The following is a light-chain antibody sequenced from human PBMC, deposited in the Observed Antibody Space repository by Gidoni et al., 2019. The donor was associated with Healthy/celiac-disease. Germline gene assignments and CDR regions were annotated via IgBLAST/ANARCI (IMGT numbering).Light chain of an antibody. CDR1: SSNIVSNT. V-gene: IGLV1-44*01. CDR3: AAWDDSLNGYV. CDR2: SNN. Sequence: QSVLTQPPSASGTPGQRVTISCSGSSSNIVSNTVNWYQQLPGTAPNLLIYSNNQRPSGVPDRFSGSKSGTSASLAISGLQSDDEADYYCAAWDDSLNGYVFGTGTKVTVL. J-gene: IGLJ1*01.